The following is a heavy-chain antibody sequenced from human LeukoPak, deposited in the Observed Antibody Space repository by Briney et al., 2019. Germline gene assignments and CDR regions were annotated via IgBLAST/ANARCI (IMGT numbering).Heavy chain of an antibody. V-gene: IGHV3-23*01. CDR2: ISDSGGST. CDR1: GFTFSNYA. J-gene: IGHJ4*02. CDR3: AKDRALHQFVY. Sequence: GGSLRLSCAASGFTFSNYAMNWVRQAPGKGLEWVSNISDSGGSTYYADSVKGRFTISRDNSKNTLFLQMNSLRAEDTAIYYCAKDRALHQFVYWGQGTLVSVSS.